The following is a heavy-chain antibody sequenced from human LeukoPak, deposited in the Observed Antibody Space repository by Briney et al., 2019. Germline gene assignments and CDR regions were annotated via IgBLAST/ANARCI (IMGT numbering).Heavy chain of an antibody. Sequence: VGSLRLSCAASGFTFSSYAMSWVRQAPGKGLEWVSAISGSGGSTYYADSVKGRFTISRDNSKNTLYLQMNSLRAEDTAVYYCARTIAAAPPSLPNRNWFDPWGQGTLVTVSS. CDR3: ARTIAAAPPSLPNRNWFDP. V-gene: IGHV3-23*01. J-gene: IGHJ5*02. CDR2: ISGSGGST. D-gene: IGHD6-13*01. CDR1: GFTFSSYA.